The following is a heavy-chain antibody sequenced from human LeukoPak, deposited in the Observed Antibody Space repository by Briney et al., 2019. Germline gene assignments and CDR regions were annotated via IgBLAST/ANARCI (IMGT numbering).Heavy chain of an antibody. J-gene: IGHJ6*02. CDR3: AKDLRIPMGYWGQGMDV. CDR1: GFTFSSYG. CDR2: ISYDGSNK. V-gene: IGHV3-30*18. D-gene: IGHD3-22*01. Sequence: GRSLRLSCAASGFTFSSYGMHWVRQAPGKGLEWVAVISYDGSNKYYADSVKGRFTISRDNSKNTLYLQMNSLRAEDTAVYYCAKDLRIPMGYWGQGMDVRGQGTTVTVSS.